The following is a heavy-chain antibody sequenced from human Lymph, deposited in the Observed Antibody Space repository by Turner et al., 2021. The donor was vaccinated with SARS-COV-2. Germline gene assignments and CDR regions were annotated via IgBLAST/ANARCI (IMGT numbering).Heavy chain of an antibody. CDR3: ARDVERYNDFWSGYSGGYGLDV. CDR2: INPNSGGT. CDR1: GYTFTGYH. J-gene: IGHJ6*02. Sequence: QVQLVQSGAEVKKPGASVKVSCQASGYTFTGYHMHWVRQAPGQGLEWMGWINPNSGGTNYAQKVQGRVTMTRDTSISTAYMELSRLRSDDTAVYYCARDVERYNDFWSGYSGGYGLDVWGQGTTVTVSS. D-gene: IGHD3-3*01. V-gene: IGHV1-2*02.